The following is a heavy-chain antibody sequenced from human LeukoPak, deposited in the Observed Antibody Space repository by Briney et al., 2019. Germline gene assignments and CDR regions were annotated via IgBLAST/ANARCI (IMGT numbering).Heavy chain of an antibody. CDR1: GGSITSYY. V-gene: IGHV4-59*08. D-gene: IGHD4-17*01. Sequence: SETLSLTCTVSGGSITSYYWAWLRQPPGKGLEWIGYLYYSGYSKYNPSLTSRVSMSVDTSKNQFSLKLTSVTAADTAVYYCARHNIASDGARLFDFWGRGTLVTVST. CDR2: LYYSGYS. CDR3: ARHNIASDGARLFDF. J-gene: IGHJ4*02.